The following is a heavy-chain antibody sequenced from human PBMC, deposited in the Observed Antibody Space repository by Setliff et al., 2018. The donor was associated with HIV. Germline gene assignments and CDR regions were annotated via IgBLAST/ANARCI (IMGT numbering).Heavy chain of an antibody. J-gene: IGHJ4*02. CDR1: GVSISNSNW. CDR2: VSHSGST. Sequence: SETLSLTCTVSGVSISNSNWWSWVHQPPGKGLEWIGEVSHSGSTNYNPSLKSRVTISVDKSKNQFSLELSSVTAADTAVYYCARDQCLSYWGQGTLVTVSS. V-gene: IGHV4-4*02. CDR3: ARDQCLSY.